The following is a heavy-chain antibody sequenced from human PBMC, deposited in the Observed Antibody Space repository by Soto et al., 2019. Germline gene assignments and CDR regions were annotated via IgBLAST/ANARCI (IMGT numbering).Heavy chain of an antibody. CDR3: AKDPISYCSSTSCRNNWFDP. V-gene: IGHV3-30*18. J-gene: IGHJ5*02. CDR1: GFTFSSYG. D-gene: IGHD2-2*01. Sequence: PGGSLRLSCAASGFTFSSYGMHWVRQAPGKGLEWVAVISYDGSNKYYADSVKGRFTISRDNSKNTLYLQMNSLRAEDTAVYYCAKDPISYCSSTSCRNNWFDPWGQGTLVTVSS. CDR2: ISYDGSNK.